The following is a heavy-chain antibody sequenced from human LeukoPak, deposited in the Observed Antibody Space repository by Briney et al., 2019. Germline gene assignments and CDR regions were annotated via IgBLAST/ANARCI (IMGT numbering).Heavy chain of an antibody. Sequence: ASVKVSCKASGYTFTSYYMHWVRQATGQGLEWMGWMNPNSGNTGYAQKFQGRVTMTRNTSISTAYMELSSLRSEDTAVYYCARANLAAAEDYWGQRTLVTVSS. CDR3: ARANLAAAEDY. CDR1: GYTFTSYY. D-gene: IGHD6-13*01. V-gene: IGHV1-8*01. J-gene: IGHJ4*02. CDR2: MNPNSGNT.